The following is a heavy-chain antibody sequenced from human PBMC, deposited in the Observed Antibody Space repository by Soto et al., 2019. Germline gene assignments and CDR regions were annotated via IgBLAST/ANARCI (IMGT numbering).Heavy chain of an antibody. CDR3: ARRRGVVEDGMDV. Sequence: QLQLQESGPGLVKPSETLSLTCSVSGGSIRSSSSYWDWIRQTPGKSLEWIGSIYYSGSTYYNPSLKSRVIISIDKSKTLFSLNVSSVTAADTAVYFCARRRGVVEDGMDVWGQGTTVIVSS. D-gene: IGHD3-3*01. CDR1: GGSIRSSSSY. V-gene: IGHV4-39*01. J-gene: IGHJ6*02. CDR2: IYYSGST.